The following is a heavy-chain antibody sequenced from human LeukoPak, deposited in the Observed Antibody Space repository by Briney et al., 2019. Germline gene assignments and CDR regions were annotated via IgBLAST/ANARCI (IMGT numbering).Heavy chain of an antibody. CDR3: ARGGYTTWFDP. D-gene: IGHD2-15*01. CDR2: IRSNGRDT. CDR1: GFTFSGSS. J-gene: IGHJ5*02. Sequence: GGSLRLSCAASGFTFSGSSMTWVRQAPGKGLEWVSNIRSNGRDTFYLDSVKGRFTISRDNSKNTLYLEMNSLRAEDTAVYYCARGGYTTWFDPWGQGTLVTVSS. V-gene: IGHV3-23*01.